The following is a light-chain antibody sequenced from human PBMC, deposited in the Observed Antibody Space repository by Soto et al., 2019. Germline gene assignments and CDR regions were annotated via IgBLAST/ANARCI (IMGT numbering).Light chain of an antibody. CDR1: QPISTW. CDR2: DAS. V-gene: IGKV1-5*01. Sequence: DVQVTQSPSTLSASVGDRVTITCRASQPISTWLAWYQEKPGKAPKLLIYDASSLEGGVPSRFSGSGSGTEFTLTISSLQPDDFATYYCHHYNYYPPTFGQGTKVDIK. CDR3: HHYNYYPPT. J-gene: IGKJ1*01.